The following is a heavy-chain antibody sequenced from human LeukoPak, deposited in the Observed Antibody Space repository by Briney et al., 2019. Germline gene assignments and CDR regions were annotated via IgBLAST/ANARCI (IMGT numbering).Heavy chain of an antibody. CDR2: IYYSGYN. J-gene: IGHJ4*02. D-gene: IGHD3-10*02. CDR3: ARSTGSTMFIDY. V-gene: IGHV4-59*01. CDR1: GGSIIPYY. Sequence: TPSETLSLTCTVSGGSIIPYYWSWIRQPPGKGVDGLGYIYYSGYNEYKPSLKSRVAMSVDTSKHQFSLRLSSVTAADTAVYYCARSTGSTMFIDYWGQGTLVTVSS.